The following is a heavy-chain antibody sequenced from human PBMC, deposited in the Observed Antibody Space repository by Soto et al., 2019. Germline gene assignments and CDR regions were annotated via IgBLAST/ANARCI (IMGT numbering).Heavy chain of an antibody. J-gene: IGHJ6*02. CDR3: ASSIVLVPAAISYYYGMDV. CDR2: MNPNSGDT. Sequence: ASVKVSCKASGFTFTSYAISWVRQAPGQGLEWMGWMNPNSGDTGYAQKFQGRVTMTRNTSISTAYMELSSLRSEDTAVYYCASSIVLVPAAISYYYGMDVWGQGTTVTVSS. D-gene: IGHD2-2*02. CDR1: GFTFTSYA. V-gene: IGHV1-8*01.